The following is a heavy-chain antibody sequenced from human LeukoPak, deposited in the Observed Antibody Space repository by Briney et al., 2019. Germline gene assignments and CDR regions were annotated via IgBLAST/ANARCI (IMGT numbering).Heavy chain of an antibody. CDR1: GGTFSSYA. J-gene: IGHJ3*02. CDR2: MNPNSGNT. CDR3: AREGSYGSAFDI. Sequence: GASVKVSCKASGGTFSSYAISWVRQATGQGREWMGWMNPNSGNTGYAQKFQGRVTITRNTSISTAYMELSSLRSEDTAVYYCAREGSYGSAFDIWGQGTMVTVSS. V-gene: IGHV1-8*03. D-gene: IGHD4-17*01.